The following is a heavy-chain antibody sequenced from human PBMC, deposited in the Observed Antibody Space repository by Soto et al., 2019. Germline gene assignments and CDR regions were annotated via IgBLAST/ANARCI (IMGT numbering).Heavy chain of an antibody. Sequence: SETLSLTCAVYGASFSDYYWTWMRQPPGKGLEWIGEINHSGSTNYNPSLKSRVTISVDTSKKQFSLKVTSLTAADTAVYYCAGGERNSSSWQFDYSGLGSLVTDSS. J-gene: IGHJ4*02. CDR2: INHSGST. CDR3: AGGERNSSSWQFDY. CDR1: GASFSDYY. D-gene: IGHD6-13*01. V-gene: IGHV4-34*01.